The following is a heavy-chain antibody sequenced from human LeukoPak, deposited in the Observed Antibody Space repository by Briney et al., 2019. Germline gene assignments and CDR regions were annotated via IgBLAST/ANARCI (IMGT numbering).Heavy chain of an antibody. D-gene: IGHD1-26*01. J-gene: IGHJ3*02. CDR3: ARVVSYGAFDI. CDR1: GYTFTGYY. V-gene: IGHV1-69*06. CDR2: IIPIFGTA. Sequence: ASVKVSCKASGYTFTGYYMHWVRQAPGQGLEWMGGIIPIFGTANYAQKFQGRVTIAVDKSTSTAYMELSSLRSEDTAVYYCARVVSYGAFDIWGQGTMVTVSX.